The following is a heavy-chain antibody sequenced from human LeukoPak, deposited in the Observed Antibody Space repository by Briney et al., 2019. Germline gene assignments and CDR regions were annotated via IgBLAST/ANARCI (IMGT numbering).Heavy chain of an antibody. D-gene: IGHD1-26*01. V-gene: IGHV3-21*01. CDR1: GFTFNNYS. CDR3: ARDSGIYRTIDY. J-gene: IGHJ4*02. CDR2: ISSSSTYI. Sequence: PGGSLRLSCVASGFTFNNYSMNWVRQAPGKGLEWVSSISSSSTYIYHADSVKGRFTISRDNAKNSLYLQMNSLRAVDTAVYYCARDSGIYRTIDYWGQGTLVTVSS.